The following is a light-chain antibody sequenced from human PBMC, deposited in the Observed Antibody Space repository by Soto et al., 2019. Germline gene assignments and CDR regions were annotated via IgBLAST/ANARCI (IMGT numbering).Light chain of an antibody. CDR1: SSAVGGYNY. CDR3: NSFTSRHTGV. CDR2: EVS. J-gene: IGLJ1*01. V-gene: IGLV2-14*01. Sequence: QSVLTQPASVSGAPGQSITISCTGTSSAVGGYNYVSWYQQHPGKAPKLMIYEVSNRPSGVSNRFSGSKSGNTASLTISGLQAEDEADYYCNSFTSRHTGVFGTGTKVTVL.